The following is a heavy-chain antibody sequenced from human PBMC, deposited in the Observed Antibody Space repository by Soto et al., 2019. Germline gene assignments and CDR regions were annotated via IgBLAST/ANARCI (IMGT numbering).Heavy chain of an antibody. Sequence: GGSLRLSCAASGFTFSSYAMNWVRQAPGKGLEWVSAISGSADDMYYADSVKGRFTISRDSSTSTVFLQMNSLRAEDTALYYCAKKRSGSWSMGCFDSWGQGTLVTVSS. J-gene: IGHJ4*02. CDR3: AKKRSGSWSMGCFDS. CDR2: ISGSADDM. V-gene: IGHV3-23*01. D-gene: IGHD3-16*01. CDR1: GFTFSSYA.